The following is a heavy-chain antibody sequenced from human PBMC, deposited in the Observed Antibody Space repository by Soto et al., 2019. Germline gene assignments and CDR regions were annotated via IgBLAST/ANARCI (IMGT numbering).Heavy chain of an antibody. CDR2: IYPGDSDT. V-gene: IGHV5-51*01. D-gene: IGHD6-6*01. CDR3: ARCIAARPSYYYYGMDV. Sequence: PGESLKISCKGSGYSFTSYWIGWVRQMPGKSLEWMGIIYPGDSDTRYSPSFQGQVTISADKSISTAYLQWSSLKASDTAMYYCARCIAARPSYYYYGMDVWGQGTTVTVSS. J-gene: IGHJ6*02. CDR1: GYSFTSYW.